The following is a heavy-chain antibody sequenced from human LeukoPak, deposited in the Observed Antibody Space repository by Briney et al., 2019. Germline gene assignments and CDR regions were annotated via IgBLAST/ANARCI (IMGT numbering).Heavy chain of an antibody. Sequence: ASVKVSCKGSGYTFIRHGISWVRQAPGQGLEWMGWINAHNGNTKYAQKVQGRVTMTADTSTSTAYMELWGLRSDDAAVYYCAIWFGEVSDFLGPWDGWGQGTLVTVSS. J-gene: IGHJ1*01. CDR3: AIWFGEVSDFLGPWDG. CDR2: INAHNGNT. D-gene: IGHD3-10*01. V-gene: IGHV1-18*01. CDR1: GYTFIRHG.